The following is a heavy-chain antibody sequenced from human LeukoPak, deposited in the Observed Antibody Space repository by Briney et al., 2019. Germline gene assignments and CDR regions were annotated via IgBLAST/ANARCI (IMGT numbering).Heavy chain of an antibody. V-gene: IGHV5-51*01. CDR1: GYSFTSYW. J-gene: IGHJ4*02. D-gene: IGHD2-15*01. CDR3: ARLSGHCSGGSCYSEYYFDY. CDR2: IYPGDSDT. Sequence: GESLKISCKGSGYSFTSYWIGWVRQMPGKGLEWMGIIYPGDSDTRHSPSFQGQVTISADKSISTAYLQWSSLKASDTAMYYCARLSGHCSGGSCYSEYYFDYWGQGTLVTVSS.